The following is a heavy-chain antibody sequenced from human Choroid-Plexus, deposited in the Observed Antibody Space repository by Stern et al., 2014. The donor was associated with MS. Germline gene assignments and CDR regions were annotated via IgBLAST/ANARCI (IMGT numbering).Heavy chain of an antibody. CDR1: GYIFTGHY. D-gene: IGHD3-3*01. CDR3: ARDQRGITIFGVVTDYYYLGMDV. V-gene: IGHV1-2*02. CDR2: INPNNGGT. J-gene: IGHJ6*02. Sequence: VQLVQSGAEVKKPGASVKVSCKTSGYIFTGHYIHWVRQAPGQGLEWMAWINPNNGGTKYAQKFQGRVTMSRDTSISTAYVELSSLTSDDTAVYYCARDQRGITIFGVVTDYYYLGMDVWGQGTTVTVSS.